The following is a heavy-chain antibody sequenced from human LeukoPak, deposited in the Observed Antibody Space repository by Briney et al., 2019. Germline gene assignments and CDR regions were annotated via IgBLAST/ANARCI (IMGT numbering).Heavy chain of an antibody. Sequence: PGGSLRLSCAASGFTFSSYAMSWVRQAPGKGLEWVSAISGSGGSTYYADSVKGRFTISRDNAKNSLYLQMNSLRAEDTAVYYCARSPYWATMVQYMDVWGKGTTVTISS. CDR1: GFTFSSYA. D-gene: IGHD3-10*01. CDR3: ARSPYWATMVQYMDV. J-gene: IGHJ6*03. CDR2: ISGSGGST. V-gene: IGHV3-23*01.